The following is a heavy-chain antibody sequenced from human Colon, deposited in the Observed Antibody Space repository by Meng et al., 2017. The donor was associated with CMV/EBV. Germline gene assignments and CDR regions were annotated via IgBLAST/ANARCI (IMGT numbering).Heavy chain of an antibody. J-gene: IGHJ4*02. V-gene: IGHV4-39*02. CDR2: IYFTGTA. D-gene: IGHD5-18*01. CDR1: GASISTCSYY. Sequence: SETLSLTCTVSGASISTCSYYWGWVRQPPGRGLEWIGSIYFTGTADYNPSLQRRVTIYVDTSKNHFSLNLSSVTAADTAVYYCVKRAYSQGQDFWGQRKLVTVSS. CDR3: VKRAYSQGQDF.